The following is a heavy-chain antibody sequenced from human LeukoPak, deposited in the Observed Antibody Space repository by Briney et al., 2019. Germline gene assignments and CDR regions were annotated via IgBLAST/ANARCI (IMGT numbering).Heavy chain of an antibody. CDR2: IKQDGSEK. D-gene: IGHD4-17*01. Sequence: GGSQRLSCAASGFTFSSYWMSWVRQAPGKGLEWVANIKQDGSEKYYVDSVKGRFTISRDNAKNSLHLQMNSLRAEDTAVYFCARGQTTVTNWGQGTLVTVSS. CDR3: ARGQTTVTN. CDR1: GFTFSSYW. V-gene: IGHV3-7*03. J-gene: IGHJ4*02.